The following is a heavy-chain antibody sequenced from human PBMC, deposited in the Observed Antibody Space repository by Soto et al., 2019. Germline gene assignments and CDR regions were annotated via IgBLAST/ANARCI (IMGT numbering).Heavy chain of an antibody. D-gene: IGHD3-10*01. J-gene: IGHJ4*02. CDR1: GFTFSNAW. CDR2: IKSKTDGVTT. V-gene: IGHV3-15*01. Sequence: EVQLVESGGGLVKPGGSLRLSCAASGFTFSNAWMSWVRQAPGKGLEWVGRIKSKTDGVTTDDAAPVKGRFTISRDDSKNTLYLKMNSVKTEDTAVYYCTTPYGSGSYYDYWGQGTLVTVSS. CDR3: TTPYGSGSYYDY.